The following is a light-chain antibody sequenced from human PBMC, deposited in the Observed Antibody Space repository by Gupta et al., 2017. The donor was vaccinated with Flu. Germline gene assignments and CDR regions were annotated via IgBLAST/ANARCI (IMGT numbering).Light chain of an antibody. Sequence: QSALTQPRSVSGSPGQSVTISCTGTSSDVGGYNYVSWYQQHPGKAPKLMIYDVSKRPSGVPDRFSGSKSGNTASLTISGLLAEDEADYYCCSYAGSFWVFGGGTKLTVL. J-gene: IGLJ3*02. CDR1: SSDVGGYNY. CDR2: DVS. V-gene: IGLV2-11*01. CDR3: CSYAGSFWV.